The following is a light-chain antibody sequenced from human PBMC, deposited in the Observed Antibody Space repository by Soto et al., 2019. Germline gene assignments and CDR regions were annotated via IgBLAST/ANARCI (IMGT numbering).Light chain of an antibody. J-gene: IGKJ4*01. CDR3: QQYCSFFLT. CDR1: QSISRW. Sequence: DIQMTQSPSTLSPSLGDRVTITCRASQSISRWLAWYRQKPGKAPKLLIYDASRLQSGVPSRFSGSGSGTEFTLTNGRLQHDDFATYYYQQYCSFFLTFGGGPKVEIK. V-gene: IGKV1-5*01. CDR2: DAS.